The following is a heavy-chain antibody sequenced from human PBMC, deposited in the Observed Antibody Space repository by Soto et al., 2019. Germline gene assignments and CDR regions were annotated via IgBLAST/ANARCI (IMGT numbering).Heavy chain of an antibody. Sequence: QVQLQESGPGLVKPSETLSLTCTVSGGSVSSGSYYWSWIRQPPGKGLEWIGYIYYSGSTNYNPSLKSRVTISVDTSKNQFSLKLSSVTAADTAVYYCAREPSSGWYGLGVSYYGMDVWGQGTTVTVSS. CDR1: GGSVSSGSYY. J-gene: IGHJ6*02. V-gene: IGHV4-61*01. CDR3: AREPSSGWYGLGVSYYGMDV. CDR2: IYYSGST. D-gene: IGHD6-19*01.